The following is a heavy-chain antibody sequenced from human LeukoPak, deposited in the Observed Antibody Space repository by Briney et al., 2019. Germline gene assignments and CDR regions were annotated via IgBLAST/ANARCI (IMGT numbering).Heavy chain of an antibody. Sequence: SETLSLTCTVSGGSISSYYWSWIRQPPGRGLEWIGYMLNSGSPNYNPSLKSRVTISIDTSKNQFSLKLSSVTAADTAVYFCARRSYYDSGGYYCDYFDSWGQGTLVTVSS. V-gene: IGHV4-59*01. D-gene: IGHD3-22*01. J-gene: IGHJ4*02. CDR2: MLNSGSP. CDR1: GGSISSYY. CDR3: ARRSYYDSGGYYCDYFDS.